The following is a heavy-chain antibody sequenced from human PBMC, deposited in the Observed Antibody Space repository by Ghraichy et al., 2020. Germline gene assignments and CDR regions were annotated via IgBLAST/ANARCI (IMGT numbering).Heavy chain of an antibody. CDR1: GASIYSGGYY. V-gene: IGHV4-31*03. Sequence: SETLSLTCTVSGASIYSGGYYWSWIRQHPGKGLEWIGYIHYSGSTDYNSSLKSRVTISVDTSKNQFSLKLSSVTAADTAVYYCVRETPRPNNGWFDYWGQGTLVTVSS. J-gene: IGHJ4*02. CDR3: VRETPRPNNGWFDY. D-gene: IGHD6-19*01. CDR2: IHYSGST.